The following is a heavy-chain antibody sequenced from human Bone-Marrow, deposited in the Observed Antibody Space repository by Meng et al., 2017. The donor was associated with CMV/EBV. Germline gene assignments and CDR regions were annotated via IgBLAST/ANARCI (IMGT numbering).Heavy chain of an antibody. CDR1: GSVSGYY. J-gene: IGHJ5*02. V-gene: IGHV4-34*01. Sequence: GSVSGYYWSGIRQPPGKGLEWIGEINHSGSTNYNPSLKSRVTISVDTSKNQFSLKLSSVTAADTAVYYCARGGGYCSSTSCYGWFDPWGQGTLVTVSS. CDR2: INHSGST. D-gene: IGHD2-2*01. CDR3: ARGGGYCSSTSCYGWFDP.